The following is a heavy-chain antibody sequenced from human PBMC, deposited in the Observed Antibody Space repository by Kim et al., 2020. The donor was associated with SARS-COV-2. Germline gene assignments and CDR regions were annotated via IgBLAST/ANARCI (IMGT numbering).Heavy chain of an antibody. CDR3: ARDLNPFDY. Sequence: SETLSLTCTVSGGSISSYYWSWIRQPPGKGLEWIGYIYYSGSTNYNPSLKSRVTISVDTSKNQFSLKLSSVTAADTAVYYCARDLNPFDYWGQGTLVTVS. CDR1: GGSISSYY. J-gene: IGHJ4*02. V-gene: IGHV4-59*01. CDR2: IYYSGST.